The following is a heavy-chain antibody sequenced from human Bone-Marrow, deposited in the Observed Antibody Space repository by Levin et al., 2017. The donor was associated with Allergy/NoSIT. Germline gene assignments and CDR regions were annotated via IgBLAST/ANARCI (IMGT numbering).Heavy chain of an antibody. D-gene: IGHD4-11*01. J-gene: IGHJ4*01. V-gene: IGHV3-7*01. CDR2: IDQDGSHI. CDR3: ARETCRLTTLVGDPFDY. Sequence: GGSLRLSCAASGFTFRNYWMNWVRQAPGKGLEWVANIDQDGSHINYVDSVRGRFTISRDNAKNSLYLQMNSLRAEDTAVYYCARETCRLTTLVGDPFDYWGHGTLVTVSS. CDR1: GFTFRNYW.